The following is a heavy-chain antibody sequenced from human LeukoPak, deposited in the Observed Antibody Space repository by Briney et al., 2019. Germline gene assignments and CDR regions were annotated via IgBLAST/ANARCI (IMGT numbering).Heavy chain of an antibody. CDR3: ARYYDSSGYYRLYYFDY. Sequence: PGGSLRLSCAASGFTFSSYAMSWVRQAPGKGLEWVSAISGSGGSTYYADSVKGRFTISRDNSKNTLYLQMNSLRAEDTAVYYCARYYDSSGYYRLYYFDYWGQGTLVTVSS. CDR2: ISGSGGST. J-gene: IGHJ4*02. CDR1: GFTFSSYA. D-gene: IGHD3-22*01. V-gene: IGHV3-23*01.